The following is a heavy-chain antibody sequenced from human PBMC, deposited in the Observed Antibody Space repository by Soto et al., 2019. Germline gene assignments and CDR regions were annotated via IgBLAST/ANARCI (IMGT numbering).Heavy chain of an antibody. CDR2: IHYNGNT. V-gene: IGHV4-61*03. Sequence: SETLSLTYNVSGGSISGDEGYWSWIRQPPGKGLEWIGNIHYNGNTKYSPSLKSRVTMSVDTSKNHFSLKLISVTTADTAVYFCAREGNLGRWIQPLDSWGQGTLVTVSS. J-gene: IGHJ4*02. CDR1: GGSISGDEGY. CDR3: AREGNLGRWIQPLDS. D-gene: IGHD2-2*03.